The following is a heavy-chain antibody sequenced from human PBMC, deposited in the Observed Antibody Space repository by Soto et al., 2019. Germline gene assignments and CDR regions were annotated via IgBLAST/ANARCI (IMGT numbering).Heavy chain of an antibody. CDR2: TYYKSKWYY. J-gene: IGHJ6*02. V-gene: IGHV6-1*01. CDR3: ARGLWDDVSGHDLMAV. D-gene: IGHD1-1*01. Sequence: PSQTLSLTCDISGDSVSSNSAGWNWIRQTPSRGLEWLGRTYYKSKWYYTYAASVKSRITVSPDTSKNQFSLQLTSVTPEDTAVYYCARGLWDDVSGHDLMAVWDQGTSVTGSS. CDR1: GDSVSSNSAG.